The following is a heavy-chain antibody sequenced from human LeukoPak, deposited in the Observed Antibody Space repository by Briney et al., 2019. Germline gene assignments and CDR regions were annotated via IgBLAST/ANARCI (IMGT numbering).Heavy chain of an antibody. J-gene: IGHJ4*02. V-gene: IGHV3-23*01. Sequence: GGSLRLSCAASGFTFSSYAMSWVRQAPGKGLEWVSAISGSGGSTYYADSVKGRFTISRDNSKNTLYLQMNSLRAEDTAVYYCAKASAMIVVVSKHFDYWGQGTLVTVPS. CDR1: GFTFSSYA. D-gene: IGHD3-22*01. CDR3: AKASAMIVVVSKHFDY. CDR2: ISGSGGST.